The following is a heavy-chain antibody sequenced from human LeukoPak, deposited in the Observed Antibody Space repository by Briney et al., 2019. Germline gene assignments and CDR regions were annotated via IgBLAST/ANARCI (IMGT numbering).Heavy chain of an antibody. CDR3: AKDLVTYYYYYGMDV. D-gene: IGHD2-21*01. V-gene: IGHV3-23*01. Sequence: GASLRLSCAASGFTFSSYAMSWVRQAPGKGLGWVSAISGSGGSTYYADSVKGRFTISRDNSKNTLYLQMNSLRAEDTAVYYCAKDLVTYYYYYGMDVWGQGTTVTVSS. CDR2: ISGSGGST. CDR1: GFTFSSYA. J-gene: IGHJ6*02.